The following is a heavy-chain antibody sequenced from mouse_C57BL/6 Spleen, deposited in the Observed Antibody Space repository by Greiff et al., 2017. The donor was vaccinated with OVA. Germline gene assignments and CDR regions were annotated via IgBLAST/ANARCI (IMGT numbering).Heavy chain of an antibody. D-gene: IGHD1-2*01. CDR2: FYPGSGSI. CDR1: GYTFTEYT. CDR3: ARHEEGGEAGVLRPDY. Sequence: VQLVESGAELVKPGASVKLSCKASGYTFTEYTIHWVKQRSGQGLEWIGWFYPGSGSIKYNEKFKDKATLTADKSSSTVYMELSRLTSEDSAVYFCARHEEGGEAGVLRPDYWGQGTTLTVSS. J-gene: IGHJ2*01. V-gene: IGHV1-62-2*01.